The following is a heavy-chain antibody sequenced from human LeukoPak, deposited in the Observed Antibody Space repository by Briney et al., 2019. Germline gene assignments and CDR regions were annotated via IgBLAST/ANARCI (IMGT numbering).Heavy chain of an antibody. J-gene: IGHJ6*02. CDR3: ARDLPFHYDSSGYFPQGAVDV. CDR2: IGSNGGST. Sequence: GGSLRLSCAASGFTSSTYAMHWVRQAPGKGLEYVSAIGSNGGSTYYANSVKGRFTISRDNSKNSLYLQMGSLRAEDMAVYYCARDLPFHYDSSGYFPQGAVDVWGQGTTVTVSS. CDR1: GFTSSTYA. D-gene: IGHD3-22*01. V-gene: IGHV3-64*01.